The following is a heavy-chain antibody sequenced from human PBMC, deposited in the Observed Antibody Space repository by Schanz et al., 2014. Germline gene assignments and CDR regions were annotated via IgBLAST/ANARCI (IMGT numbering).Heavy chain of an antibody. J-gene: IGHJ4*02. CDR2: ISYDGNNE. Sequence: QVQLVESGGGVVQPGRSRRLSCEASGFTFSSYGMHWVRQAPGKGLEWVAVISYDGNNEDYADSVKGRFSISRDNSQNTLYLQMDSLRPEDTAVYFCAKDTGYCHGGARYCFEYWGLGILVTVSS. CDR3: AKDTGYCHGGARYCFEY. CDR1: GFTFSSYG. D-gene: IGHD2-8*02. V-gene: IGHV3-30*18.